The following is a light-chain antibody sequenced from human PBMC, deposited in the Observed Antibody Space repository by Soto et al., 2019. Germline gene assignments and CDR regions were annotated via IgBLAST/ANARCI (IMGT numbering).Light chain of an antibody. CDR2: TAS. CDR3: QQYNNWPLT. Sequence: DIQLTQSPSFLSASVGDRVTITCRASQGISSYLAWYQQKPGKAPKLLISTASTLQSGVPSRFSGSGSGTEFTLTISSLQSEDFAVYYCQQYNNWPLTFGGGTKVEIK. J-gene: IGKJ4*01. V-gene: IGKV1-9*01. CDR1: QGISSY.